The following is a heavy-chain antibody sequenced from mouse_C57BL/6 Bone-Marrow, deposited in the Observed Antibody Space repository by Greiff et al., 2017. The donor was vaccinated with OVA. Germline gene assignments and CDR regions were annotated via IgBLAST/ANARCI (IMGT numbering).Heavy chain of an antibody. D-gene: IGHD2-3*01. V-gene: IGHV1-69*01. J-gene: IGHJ1*03. Sequence: QVQLQQPGAELVMPGASVKLSCKASGYTFTSYWMHWVKQRPGQGLEWIGEIDPSDSYTNYNQKFKGKSTLTVDESSSTAYMQLSSLTSEDSAVYYCARDYDGYYWYFDVWGTGTTVTVSS. CDR3: ARDYDGYYWYFDV. CDR1: GYTFTSYW. CDR2: IDPSDSYT.